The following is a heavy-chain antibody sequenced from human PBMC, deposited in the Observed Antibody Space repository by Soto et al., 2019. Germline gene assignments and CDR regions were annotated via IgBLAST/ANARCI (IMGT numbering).Heavy chain of an antibody. J-gene: IGHJ5*02. CDR3: ERSLYRGSYTNWLDP. CDR1: GGSISSYY. Sequence: SETPSLTCTVSGGSISSYYWSWIRQPPGKGLEYIGYIYYSGSTNYNPSLKSRVTISVDTSKKQFSLKLSSVTAADTAVYYCERSLYRGSYTNWLDPWGQGTLVTVYS. D-gene: IGHD1-26*01. V-gene: IGHV4-59*01. CDR2: IYYSGST.